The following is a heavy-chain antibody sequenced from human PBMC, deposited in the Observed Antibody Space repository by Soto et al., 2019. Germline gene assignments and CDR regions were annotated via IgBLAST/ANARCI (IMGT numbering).Heavy chain of an antibody. CDR3: ARIRRRQQLVVYYYYGMDV. D-gene: IGHD6-6*01. Sequence: PSETLSLTCAVSGGSISSSSYYWGWIRQPPGKGLEWIGSIYYSGSTYYNPSLKSRVTISVDTSKNQFSLKLSSVTAADTAVYYCARIRRRQQLVVYYYYGMDVWGQGTTVTVSS. CDR1: GGSISSSSYY. V-gene: IGHV4-39*01. CDR2: IYYSGST. J-gene: IGHJ6*02.